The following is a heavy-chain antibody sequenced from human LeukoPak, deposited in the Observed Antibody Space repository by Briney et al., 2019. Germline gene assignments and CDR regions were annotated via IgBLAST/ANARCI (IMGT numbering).Heavy chain of an antibody. J-gene: IGHJ5*02. Sequence: GGSLRLSCAAPGFTFSSYWMHWVRQAPGKGLVWVSRINSDGSSTSYADSVKGRFTISRDNAKNTLYLQMNSLRAEDTAVYYCARAPLGYCSGGSCYGGFNWFDPWGQGTLVTVSS. CDR1: GFTFSSYW. V-gene: IGHV3-74*01. CDR3: ARAPLGYCSGGSCYGGFNWFDP. CDR2: INSDGSST. D-gene: IGHD2-15*01.